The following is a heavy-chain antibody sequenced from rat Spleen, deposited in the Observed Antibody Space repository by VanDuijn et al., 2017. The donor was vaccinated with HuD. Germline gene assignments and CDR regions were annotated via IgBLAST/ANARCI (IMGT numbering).Heavy chain of an antibody. V-gene: IGHV5S23*01. Sequence: EVQLVESGGGLVQPGRSLKLSCAASGFTFSDYNMAWVRQAPTKGLEWVASISTGGGNTYYRDSVKGRFTISRDNVRSTLNLHMDSLRSEDTAIYYCTRRGYLSDWYFDFWGPGTMVTVSS. CDR1: GFTFSDYN. CDR3: TRRGYLSDWYFDF. CDR2: ISTGGGNT. D-gene: IGHD4-4*01. J-gene: IGHJ1*01.